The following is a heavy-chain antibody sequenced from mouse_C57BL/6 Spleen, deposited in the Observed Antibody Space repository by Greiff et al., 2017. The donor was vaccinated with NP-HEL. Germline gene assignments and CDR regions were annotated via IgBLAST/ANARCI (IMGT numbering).Heavy chain of an antibody. V-gene: IGHV5-17*01. CDR1: GFTFSDYG. J-gene: IGHJ2*01. Sequence: EVQVVESGGGLVKPGGSLKLSCAASGFTFSDYGMHWVRQAPEKGLEWVAYISSGSSTIYYADKVKGRFTISRDNAKNTLFLQMTSLRSEDTAMYYCARPCYGSSYVYYFDYWGQGTTLTVSS. CDR2: ISSGSSTI. CDR3: ARPCYGSSYVYYFDY. D-gene: IGHD1-1*01.